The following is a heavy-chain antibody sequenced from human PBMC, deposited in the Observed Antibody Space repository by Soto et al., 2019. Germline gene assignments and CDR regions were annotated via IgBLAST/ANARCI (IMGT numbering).Heavy chain of an antibody. CDR2: INHSGST. D-gene: IGHD6-19*01. J-gene: IGHJ4*02. Sequence: QVQLQQWGAGLLKPSETLSLTCAVYGGSFSDFYWTWIRQLPGKGLEWIGEINHSGSTNYNPSLNGRVAIPVDSSKNLFSLNLRSVTAADTAVYYCGPRGAVADPRGYWGQGTLVTVSS. CDR3: GPRGAVADPRGY. CDR1: GGSFSDFY. V-gene: IGHV4-34*01.